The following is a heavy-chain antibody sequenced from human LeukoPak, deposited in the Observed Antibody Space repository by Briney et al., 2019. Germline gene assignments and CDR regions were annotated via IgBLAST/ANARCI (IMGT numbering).Heavy chain of an antibody. J-gene: IGHJ4*02. CDR1: GGSISSSSYY. D-gene: IGHD6-19*01. CDR3: ARALGANLYSSGWFDY. CDR2: IYYSGST. V-gene: IGHV4-39*07. Sequence: PSETLSLTCTVSGGSISSSSYYWGWIRQPPGKGLEWIGSIYYSGSTYYNPSLKSRVTISVDTSKNQFSLKLSSVTAADTAVYYCARALGANLYSSGWFDYWGQGTLVTVSS.